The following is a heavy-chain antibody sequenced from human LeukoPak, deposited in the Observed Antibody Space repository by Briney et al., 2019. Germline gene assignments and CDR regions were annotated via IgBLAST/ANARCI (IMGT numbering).Heavy chain of an antibody. D-gene: IGHD5/OR15-5a*01. Sequence: PGMSLRLSCAASGFPFSSFAMHWVRQAPGKGLEWVAVISYDGSNKYYADSVKGRFTISRDNSMNRLYLQMSSLRPEDTAVYYCMRDRVGSTQFDYWGQGTLVTVSS. J-gene: IGHJ4*02. V-gene: IGHV3-30*04. CDR2: ISYDGSNK. CDR3: MRDRVGSTQFDY. CDR1: GFPFSSFA.